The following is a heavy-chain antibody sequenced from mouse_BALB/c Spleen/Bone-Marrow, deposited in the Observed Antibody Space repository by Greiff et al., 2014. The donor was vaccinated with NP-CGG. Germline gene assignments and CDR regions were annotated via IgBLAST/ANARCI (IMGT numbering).Heavy chain of an antibody. CDR1: GFTLTDYY. CDR2: IRNNANGYTT. CDR3: ARDIRWYFDD. V-gene: IGHV7-3*02. Sequence: EVMLVESGGGLVQPGGSLRLSCATSGFTLTDYYMSWVRQPPGKGLEWLGFIRNNANGYTTESSVSVMGRFTISKDKSQSILYLQMNTLRAEDIATYYWARDIRWYFDDWGPGTSVTVSS. J-gene: IGHJ1*01.